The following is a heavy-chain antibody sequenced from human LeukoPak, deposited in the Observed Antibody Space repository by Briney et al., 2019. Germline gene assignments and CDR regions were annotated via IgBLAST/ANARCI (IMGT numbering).Heavy chain of an antibody. J-gene: IGHJ4*02. D-gene: IGHD6-19*01. CDR1: GFTFRNYW. CDR2: IKQDGSDR. Sequence: GGSLRLSCVASGFTFRNYWMSWVRQAPGTGLEWVANIKQDGSDRNYVTSVRGRFTISRDNAESSLYLQMNSLRAEDTALYYRVRNLAVAGTCFDSWGQGTLVTVSS. CDR3: VRNLAVAGTCFDS. V-gene: IGHV3-7*03.